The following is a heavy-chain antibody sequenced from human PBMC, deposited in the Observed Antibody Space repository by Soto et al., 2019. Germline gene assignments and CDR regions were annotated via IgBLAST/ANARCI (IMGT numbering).Heavy chain of an antibody. CDR3: ARDRYYYDSSGSSGGMDV. CDR2: ISSSSSTI. CDR1: GFTFSSYS. V-gene: IGHV3-48*02. Sequence: HPGGSLRLSCAASGFTFSSYSMNWVRQAPGKGLEWVSYISSSSSTIYYADSVKGRFTISRDNAKNSLYLQMNSLRDEGTAVYYCARDRYYYDSSGSSGGMDVWGQGXTVTVYS. D-gene: IGHD3-22*01. J-gene: IGHJ6*02.